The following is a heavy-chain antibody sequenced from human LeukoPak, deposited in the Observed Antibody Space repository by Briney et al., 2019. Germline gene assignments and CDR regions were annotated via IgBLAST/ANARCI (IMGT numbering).Heavy chain of an antibody. J-gene: IGHJ4*02. Sequence: ASVKVSCKVSGYTLTELSMHWVRQAPGQGLEWMGWINPNSGGTNYAQKFQGRVTMTRDTSISTAYMELSRLRSDDTAVYYCARDLGGREAVAGTTDYWGRGTLVTVSS. CDR1: GYTLTELS. CDR3: ARDLGGREAVAGTTDY. CDR2: INPNSGGT. D-gene: IGHD6-19*01. V-gene: IGHV1-2*02.